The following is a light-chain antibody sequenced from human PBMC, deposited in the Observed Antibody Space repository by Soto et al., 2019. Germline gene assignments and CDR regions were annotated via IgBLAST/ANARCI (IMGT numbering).Light chain of an antibody. J-gene: IGLJ1*01. V-gene: IGLV3-21*04. CDR1: NIGSKS. Sequence: SYELTQPPSVSVAPGKTARITCGGNNIGSKSVHWYQQKPGQAPVLVIYYDSDRPSGIPERFSGSNSGNTATLTISRVEAGDEADYYCQVWDSSSDHYVFVTGSMVTVL. CDR2: YDS. CDR3: QVWDSSSDHYV.